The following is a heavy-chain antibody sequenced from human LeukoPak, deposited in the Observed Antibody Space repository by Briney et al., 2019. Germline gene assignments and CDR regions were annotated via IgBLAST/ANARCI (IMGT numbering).Heavy chain of an antibody. CDR2: IYYSGNT. J-gene: IGHJ4*02. CDR1: GGSISSNSYD. Sequence: SETLSLTCTVSGGSISSNSYDWGWIRQPPGKGLEWIGTIYYSGNTYYNPSLKSRVTISVDTSKNQFSLKLTSVTVADTAVYYCARLLWAYCGGDCYSFDYWVQGTLVTVSS. CDR3: ARLLWAYCGGDCYSFDY. D-gene: IGHD2-21*02. V-gene: IGHV4-39*01.